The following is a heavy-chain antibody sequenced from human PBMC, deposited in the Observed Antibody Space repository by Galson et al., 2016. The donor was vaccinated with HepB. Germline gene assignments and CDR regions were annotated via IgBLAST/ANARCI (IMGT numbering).Heavy chain of an antibody. CDR1: GFTFSDYY. D-gene: IGHD6-13*01. CDR2: ISSRSGFYT. J-gene: IGHJ5*01. Sequence: SLRLSCAASGFTFSDYYMSWIRQAPGKGLQWGSYISSRSGFYTNYADSVKGRFTISRDNAKNSLYLHMNSLRVEDTAVYFCAREPYSSSWFDYWGQGTLVTVSS. CDR3: AREPYSSSWFDY. V-gene: IGHV3-11*06.